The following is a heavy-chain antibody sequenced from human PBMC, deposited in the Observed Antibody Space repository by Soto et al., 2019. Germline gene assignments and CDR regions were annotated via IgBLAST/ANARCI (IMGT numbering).Heavy chain of an antibody. CDR1: RFTFSDYY. CDR2: ISDTGTYT. Sequence: VQLVESGGGLVKPGGSLRLSCAASRFTFSDYYMTWIRQAPGKGLEWVSSISDTGTYTNYADSVKGRFTISRDNAKNSLYLQMNSLRAEDTAVYYCATRRYGDSSLLDYWGQGTLVTVSS. CDR3: ATRRYGDSSLLDY. D-gene: IGHD4-17*01. J-gene: IGHJ4*02. V-gene: IGHV3-11*05.